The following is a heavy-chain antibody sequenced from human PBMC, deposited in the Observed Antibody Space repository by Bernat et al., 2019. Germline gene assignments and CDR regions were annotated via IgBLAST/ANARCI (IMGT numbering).Heavy chain of an antibody. CDR1: GSAIDSYY. D-gene: IGHD1-20*01. CDR3: ARVRITEVADY. J-gene: IGHJ4*02. V-gene: IGHV4-59*01. Sequence: QVQLQESGPGLVKPSETLSLTCSVSGSAIDSYYWSWIRQSPGKGLEWIGYIYFRGSTTYNPSLKSRVTISLHPSKSQFSLNLTSVTSADTAVYYRARVRITEVADYWGQGTLVTVSS. CDR2: IYFRGST.